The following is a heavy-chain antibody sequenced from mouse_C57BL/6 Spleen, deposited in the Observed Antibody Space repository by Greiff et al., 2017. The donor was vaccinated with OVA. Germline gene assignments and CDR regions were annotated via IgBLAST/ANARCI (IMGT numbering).Heavy chain of an antibody. Sequence: QVHVKQPGAELVKPGASVKVSCKASGYTFTSYWMHWVKQRPGQGLEWIGRIHPSDSDTNYNQKFKGKATLTVDKSTSTAYMQLSSLTSEDSAVYYCAIPLHVSSSYYALDYWGQGTSVTVSS. CDR2: IHPSDSDT. J-gene: IGHJ4*01. CDR1: GYTFTSYW. D-gene: IGHD1-1*01. V-gene: IGHV1-74*01. CDR3: AIPLHVSSSYYALDY.